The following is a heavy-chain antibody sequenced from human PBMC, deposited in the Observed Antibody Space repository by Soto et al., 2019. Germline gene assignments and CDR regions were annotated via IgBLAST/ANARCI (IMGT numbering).Heavy chain of an antibody. CDR3: AKDEGPYGDYDYYYMDV. CDR2: ISWNSGSI. Sequence: EVQLVESGGGLVQPGRSLRLSCAASGFTFDDYAMHWVRQAPGKGLEWVSGISWNSGSIGYADSVKGRFTISRDNAKNSLYLQMNSLRAEDTALYYCAKDEGPYGDYDYYYMDVWGKGTTVTVSS. J-gene: IGHJ6*03. V-gene: IGHV3-9*01. CDR1: GFTFDDYA. D-gene: IGHD4-17*01.